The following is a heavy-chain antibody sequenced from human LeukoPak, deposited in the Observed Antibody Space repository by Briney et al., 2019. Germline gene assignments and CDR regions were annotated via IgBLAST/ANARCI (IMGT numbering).Heavy chain of an antibody. D-gene: IGHD2-2*01. CDR1: GYTFTGYY. V-gene: IGHV1-2*02. CDR3: ARVPAKRYCSSTSRFCLGGGKTTANWFDP. J-gene: IGHJ5*02. Sequence: ASVKVSCKASGYTFTGYYMHWVRQAPGQGLEWMGWINPNSGGTNYAQKFQGRVTMTRDTSISTAYMELSRLRSEDTAVYYCARVPAKRYCSSTSRFCLGGGKTTANWFDPWGQGTLVTVSS. CDR2: INPNSGGT.